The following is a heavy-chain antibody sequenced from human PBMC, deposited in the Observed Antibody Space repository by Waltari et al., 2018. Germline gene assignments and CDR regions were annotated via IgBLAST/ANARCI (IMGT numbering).Heavy chain of an antibody. CDR1: GGSISRSNW. D-gene: IGHD3-3*01. V-gene: IGHV4-4*02. J-gene: IGHJ4*02. CDR2: IYHSGST. Sequence: QVQLQESGPGLAKPSGTLSLTCAVSGGSISRSNWWRSVRPPPGKGLEGIGDIYHSGSTNYNPSLKSRVTISVDKSKNQFSLKLSSVTAADTAVYYCASITILEWLTFDYWGQGTLVTVSS. CDR3: ASITILEWLTFDY.